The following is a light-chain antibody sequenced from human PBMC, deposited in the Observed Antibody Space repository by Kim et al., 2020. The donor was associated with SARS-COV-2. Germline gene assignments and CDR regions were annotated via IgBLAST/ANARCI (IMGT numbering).Light chain of an antibody. J-gene: IGKJ1*01. CDR2: DAS. CDR3: QQYHSSSPT. V-gene: IGKV1-5*01. CDR1: QSISSW. Sequence: ASVGDSVTITCRASQSISSWLAWYQQKPGKAPKLLIYDASSLESGVPSRFSGSGSGTDFTLTISSLQPDDFATYYCQQYHSSSPTFGQGTKVDIK.